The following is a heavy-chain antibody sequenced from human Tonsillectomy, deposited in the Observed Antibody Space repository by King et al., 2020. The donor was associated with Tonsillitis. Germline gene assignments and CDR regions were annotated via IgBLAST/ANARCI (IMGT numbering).Heavy chain of an antibody. J-gene: IGHJ2*01. Sequence: VQLVESGGGLVKPGGSLRLSCAASGFTFSSYSMNWVRQAPGKGLEWVSSISSSSSYIYYADSVKGRFTISRDNAKNSLYLQMNSLRAEDTAVYYWARVARGDPGWYFDLWGRGTLVTVSS. D-gene: IGHD2-21*01. CDR1: GFTFSSYS. V-gene: IGHV3-21*01. CDR2: ISSSSSYI. CDR3: ARVARGDPGWYFDL.